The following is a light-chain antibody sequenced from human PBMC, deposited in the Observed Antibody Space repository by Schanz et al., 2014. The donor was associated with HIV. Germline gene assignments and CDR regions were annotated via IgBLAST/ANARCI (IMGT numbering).Light chain of an antibody. V-gene: IGLV2-8*01. CDR1: SSDIG. CDR2: AVN. CDR3: QSYDSGLSGIL. J-gene: IGLJ2*01. Sequence: QSALTQPPSASGSPGQSVAISCTGASSDIGVSWYQQYPGNAPKLMIFAVNRRTSGVPDRFSGAKSGNTASLTVSGLQAEDEADYYCQSYDSGLSGILFGGGTKLTVL.